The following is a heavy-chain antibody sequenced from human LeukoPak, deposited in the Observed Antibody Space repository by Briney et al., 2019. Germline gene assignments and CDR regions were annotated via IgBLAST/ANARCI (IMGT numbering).Heavy chain of an antibody. J-gene: IGHJ4*02. Sequence: PGGSLRLSCAASGFTVSSNYMSWVRQAPGKGLEWVSVIYSGGSTYYADSVKGRFTISRDNSKNTLYLQMNSLRAEDTAVYYCARARVMITFGGVIATPFDYWGQGTLVTVSS. D-gene: IGHD3-16*02. V-gene: IGHV3-66*01. CDR1: GFTVSSNY. CDR2: IYSGGST. CDR3: ARARVMITFGGVIATPFDY.